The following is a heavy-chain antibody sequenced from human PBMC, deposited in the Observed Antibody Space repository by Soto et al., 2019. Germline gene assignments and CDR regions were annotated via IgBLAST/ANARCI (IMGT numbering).Heavy chain of an antibody. V-gene: IGHV3-23*01. CDR1: RFTFSHHA. CDR2: ISDSGGST. Sequence: GGSLRLSCEASRFTFSHHAMSWVRQAPGKGLEWVSTISDSGGSTYYADSVKGRFTISRDNAKNSLYLQMNSLRDEDTAVYYCARDRVAGFDYWGQGTLVTVSS. J-gene: IGHJ4*02. D-gene: IGHD6-19*01. CDR3: ARDRVAGFDY.